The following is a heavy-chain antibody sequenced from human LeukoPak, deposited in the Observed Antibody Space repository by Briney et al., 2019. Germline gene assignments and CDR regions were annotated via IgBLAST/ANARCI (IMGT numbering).Heavy chain of an antibody. CDR3: CGESGADRDLNY. Sequence: SETLSLTCIVSGGSISSYYWSWIRQPAGKGLEWIGRIYTSGSTNYNPSLKSRSTMSVDTSRNQFSLNLTSVPAADTAGYYCCGESGADRDLNYWGQGTLVSVSS. J-gene: IGHJ4*02. CDR2: IYTSGST. V-gene: IGHV4-4*07. D-gene: IGHD2-15*01. CDR1: GGSISSYY.